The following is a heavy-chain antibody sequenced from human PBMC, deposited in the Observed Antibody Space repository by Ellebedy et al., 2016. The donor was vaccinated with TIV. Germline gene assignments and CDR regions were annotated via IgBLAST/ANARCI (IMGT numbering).Heavy chain of an antibody. Sequence: GESLKISCAGSGFTFSSYAMSWVRQAPGEGLEWVSAISGSGDSTYYADSVKGRFTISRDNSKNTLFLQMNSLRAEDTAVYYCAKGLGCSGGDCYSGHAFDIWGQGTMVTVSS. CDR1: GFTFSSYA. J-gene: IGHJ3*02. CDR3: AKGLGCSGGDCYSGHAFDI. CDR2: ISGSGDST. V-gene: IGHV3-23*01. D-gene: IGHD2-15*01.